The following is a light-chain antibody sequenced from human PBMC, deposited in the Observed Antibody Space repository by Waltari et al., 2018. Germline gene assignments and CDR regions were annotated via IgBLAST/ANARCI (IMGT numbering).Light chain of an antibody. CDR1: KIGSKN. CDR3: QVWDSGSNHYV. Sequence: SYELTQPPSVSVAPGQTARLTCDGEKIGSKNVHWYQHKPGQAPVMVVDDDGDRPSGIPERFSGSNSGNTAALTISRVDAGDEAEYYCQVWDSGSNHYVFGTVTKVTVL. V-gene: IGLV3-21*02. CDR2: DDG. J-gene: IGLJ1*01.